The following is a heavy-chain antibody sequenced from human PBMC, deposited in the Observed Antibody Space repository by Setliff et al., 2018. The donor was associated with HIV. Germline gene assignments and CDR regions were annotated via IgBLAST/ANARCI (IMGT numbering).Heavy chain of an antibody. V-gene: IGHV1-18*01. CDR3: SNGADVGGYSGYDFNY. CDR1: GYPVNKFG. CDR2: ISVYNYDT. Sequence: ASVKVSCKASGYPVNKFGISWVRQAPGQGLEWMAWISVYNYDTIIDQKFRGRLTMTTDRSRNTVYMELSSLRTEDTAVYFCSNGADVGGYSGYDFNYWGQGTLVTVSS. J-gene: IGHJ4*02. D-gene: IGHD5-12*01.